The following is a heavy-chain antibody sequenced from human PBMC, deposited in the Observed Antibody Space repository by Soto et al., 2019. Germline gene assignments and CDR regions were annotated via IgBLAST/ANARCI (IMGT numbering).Heavy chain of an antibody. V-gene: IGHV3-7*01. D-gene: IGHD2-15*01. Sequence: EVQLVESGGGLVQPGGSLRLSCVASGFTFSSYWMSWVRQAPGKGLEWVANIKQDGSEKYYVDSVKDRFTISRDNAKNSLYLQMNSLRAEDSAVYYCARVYPGSGRPYHYYGMDVWGQGTTVTVSS. CDR1: GFTFSSYW. CDR2: IKQDGSEK. CDR3: ARVYPGSGRPYHYYGMDV. J-gene: IGHJ6*02.